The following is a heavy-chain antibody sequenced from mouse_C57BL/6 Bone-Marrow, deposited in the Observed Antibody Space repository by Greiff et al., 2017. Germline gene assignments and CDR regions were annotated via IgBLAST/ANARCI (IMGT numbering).Heavy chain of an antibody. D-gene: IGHD2-3*01. CDR1: GFTFSSYA. V-gene: IGHV5-4*01. J-gene: IGHJ3*01. CDR3: AREDGAWFAY. CDR2: ISDGGSYT. Sequence: EVMLVESGGGLVKPGGSLKLSCAASGFTFSSYAMSWVRQTLEKRLEWVATISDGGSYTYYPDNVKGRFTISRDNAKNNLYLQMSHLKSEDTAMYYCAREDGAWFAYWGQGTLVTVSA.